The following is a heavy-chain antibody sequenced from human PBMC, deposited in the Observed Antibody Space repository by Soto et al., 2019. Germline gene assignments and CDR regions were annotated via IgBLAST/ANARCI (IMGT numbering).Heavy chain of an antibody. D-gene: IGHD4-17*01. Sequence: GGSLRLSCVASGFTFSSYGMHWVRQAPGKGLEWVAVISYDGSNKYYADSVKGRFTISRDNSKNTLYLQMNSLRAEDTAVYYCAKDRAMTTVSYFDYWGQGTLVTVSS. CDR1: GFTFSSYG. V-gene: IGHV3-30*18. CDR2: ISYDGSNK. J-gene: IGHJ4*02. CDR3: AKDRAMTTVSYFDY.